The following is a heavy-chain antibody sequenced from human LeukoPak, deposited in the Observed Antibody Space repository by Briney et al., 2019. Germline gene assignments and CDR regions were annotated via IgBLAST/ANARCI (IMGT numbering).Heavy chain of an antibody. CDR3: ARGPRLTYSSSWYYRGLLAFDI. Sequence: SETLSLTCTVSGGSISSTSSYWGWIRQPPGKGLEWIGNIYFRGSTYYNPSLKSRVTISVDTSKNQFSLKLSSVTAADTAVYYCARGPRLTYSSSWYYRGLLAFDIWGQGTMVTVSS. CDR2: IYFRGST. CDR1: GGSISSTSSY. V-gene: IGHV4-39*01. J-gene: IGHJ3*02. D-gene: IGHD6-13*01.